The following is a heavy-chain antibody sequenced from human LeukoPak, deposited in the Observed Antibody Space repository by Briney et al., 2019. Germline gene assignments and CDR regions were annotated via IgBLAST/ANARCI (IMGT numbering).Heavy chain of an antibody. J-gene: IGHJ4*02. CDR3: ARDRTGGYTFDY. CDR1: GYTFTSYG. Sequence: ASVKVSCKASGYTFTSYGISWVRQAPGQGLEWMGWISAYNGNTNYAQKLQGRVTMTTDTSTSTAYMELRNLRSDDTAVYYCARDRTGGYTFDYWGQGTLVTVSS. CDR2: ISAYNGNT. V-gene: IGHV1-18*01. D-gene: IGHD5-18*01.